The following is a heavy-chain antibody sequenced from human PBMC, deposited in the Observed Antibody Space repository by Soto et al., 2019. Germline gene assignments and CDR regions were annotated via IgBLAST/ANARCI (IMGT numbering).Heavy chain of an antibody. CDR2: IFYTGST. D-gene: IGHD5-18*01. J-gene: IGHJ4*02. V-gene: IGHV4-59*08. CDR3: ARRYGSCFDY. CDR1: GGSISSSS. Sequence: SETLSLTCTVSGGSISSSSWNWIRQAPGKRLEWIGCIFYTGSTNFNPSLKSRVTISVDTSKNQFSLKLSSVTAADTAVYYCARRYGSCFDYWGQGTLVTVSS.